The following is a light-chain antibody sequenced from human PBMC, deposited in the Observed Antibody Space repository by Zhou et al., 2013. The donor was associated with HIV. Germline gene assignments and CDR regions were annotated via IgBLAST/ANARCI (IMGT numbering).Light chain of an antibody. Sequence: IVLTQSPATLSVSPGERATLSCRASQSVITNLAWYRQKPDQPPRLLIYGASIRASDVPARISGSGSGTEFTLTISGLQSEDFAVYFCQQYNFWPGTFGQGTRLEIK. CDR2: GAS. J-gene: IGKJ1*01. CDR3: QQYNFWPGT. CDR1: QSVITN. V-gene: IGKV3-15*01.